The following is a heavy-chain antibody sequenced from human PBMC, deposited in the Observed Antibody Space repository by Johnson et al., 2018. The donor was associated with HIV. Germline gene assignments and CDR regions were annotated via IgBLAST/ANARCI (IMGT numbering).Heavy chain of an antibody. CDR1: GFTFSDYY. Sequence: QMMLVESGGGLVKPGGSLRLSCAASGFTFSDYYMSWIRQAPGKGLEWVSYISSSGSTIYYADSVKGRFTISRDTATYSLYLQMNSLRAEDTAVYYCARGDLAAAGNGAFDIWGQGTMVTVSS. V-gene: IGHV3-11*04. J-gene: IGHJ3*02. D-gene: IGHD6-13*01. CDR2: ISSSGSTI. CDR3: ARGDLAAAGNGAFDI.